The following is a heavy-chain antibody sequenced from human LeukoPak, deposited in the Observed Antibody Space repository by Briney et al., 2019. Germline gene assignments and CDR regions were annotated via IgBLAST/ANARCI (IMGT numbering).Heavy chain of an antibody. CDR1: GGTFSSYA. Sequence: GAPVKVSCKASGGTFSSYAISWVRQAPGQGLEWMGGIIPIFGTANYAQKFQGRVTITTDESTSTAYMELSSLRSEDTAVYYCARAVRFVVVPAHAFDIWGQGTMVTVSS. D-gene: IGHD2-2*01. CDR3: ARAVRFVVVPAHAFDI. J-gene: IGHJ3*02. V-gene: IGHV1-69*05. CDR2: IIPIFGTA.